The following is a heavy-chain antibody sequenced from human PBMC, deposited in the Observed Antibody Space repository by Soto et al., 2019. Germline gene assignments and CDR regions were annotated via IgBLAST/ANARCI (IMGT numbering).Heavy chain of an antibody. Sequence: PGGSLRLSCAASGFTFSSYAMSWVRQAPGKGLEWVSAISGSGGSTYYADSVKGRFTISRDNSKNTLYLQMNSLRAEDTAVYYCAKDIGKSESLTTVTNGVDYWGQGTLVTVSS. CDR2: ISGSGGST. CDR1: GFTFSSYA. V-gene: IGHV3-23*01. D-gene: IGHD4-17*01. J-gene: IGHJ4*02. CDR3: AKDIGKSESLTTVTNGVDY.